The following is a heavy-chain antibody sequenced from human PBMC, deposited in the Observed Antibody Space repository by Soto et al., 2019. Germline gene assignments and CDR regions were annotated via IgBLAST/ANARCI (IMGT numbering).Heavy chain of an antibody. D-gene: IGHD3-16*01. CDR2: VHYSGSI. J-gene: IGHJ6*02. CDR1: GGSISYDYYH. CDR3: VREDDGGDREYYGLDV. V-gene: IGHV4-30-4*08. Sequence: SETLSLTSTVSGGSISYDYYHCTWIRQSKGKSLEWIGYVHYSGSIMYNPSFKSQVTISVDTSKNQFSLHLSSVTAADTAVYFCVREDDGGDREYYGLDVWGQGTTVTVSS.